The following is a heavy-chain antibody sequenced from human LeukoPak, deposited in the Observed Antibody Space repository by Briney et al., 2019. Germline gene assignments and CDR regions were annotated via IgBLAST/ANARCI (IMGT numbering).Heavy chain of an antibody. CDR3: ARGGIRPAAY. Sequence: GGSLRLSCAASGFTSSSYWMSWVRQAPGKGLEWVANIKQDGSEKYYVDSVKGRFTISRDNAKNSLYLQMNSLRAEDTAVYYCARGGIRPAAYWGQGTLVTVSS. D-gene: IGHD2-2*01. CDR1: GFTSSSYW. V-gene: IGHV3-7*01. CDR2: IKQDGSEK. J-gene: IGHJ4*02.